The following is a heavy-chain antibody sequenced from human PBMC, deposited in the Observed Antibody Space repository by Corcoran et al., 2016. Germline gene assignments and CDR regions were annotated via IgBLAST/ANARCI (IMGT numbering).Heavy chain of an antibody. D-gene: IGHD6-6*01. CDR1: GGTFSSYA. Sequence: QVQLVQSGAEVKKPGSSVKVSCKASGGTFSSYAISWVRQAPGQGLEWMGGIIPIFGTSNYAQKFQGRGTITADESTSTDSMELSRLRSEDTAVDYCARSIAARRGVPTDYWGQGTLVTVSS. J-gene: IGHJ4*02. V-gene: IGHV1-69*01. CDR2: IIPIFGTS. CDR3: ARSIAARRGVPTDY.